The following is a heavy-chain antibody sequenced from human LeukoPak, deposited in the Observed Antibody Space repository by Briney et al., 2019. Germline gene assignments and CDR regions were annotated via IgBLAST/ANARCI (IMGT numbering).Heavy chain of an antibody. J-gene: IGHJ4*02. Sequence: EWMGGFDPEDVQTIYAQKFQGKVTMTEDTSTDTAYMELSSLRSEDTAVYYCATGGIGGFDYWGQGTLVTVSS. CDR3: ATGGIGGFDY. CDR2: FDPEDVQT. V-gene: IGHV1-24*01. D-gene: IGHD3-16*01.